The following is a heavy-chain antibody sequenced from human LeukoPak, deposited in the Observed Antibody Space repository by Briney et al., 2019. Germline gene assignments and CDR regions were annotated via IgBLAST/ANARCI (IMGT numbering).Heavy chain of an antibody. CDR1: GITFSAYW. J-gene: IGHJ3*01. Sequence: GGSLRLSCAASGITFSAYWMHWVRQAPGKGLVWVSRVKGGGTSTTYADLVKGRFTISRDNAKNTIYLQMNSLRSDDTAVYYCATGLIRAYEFWGQGTMLTVSS. CDR3: ATGLIRAYEF. CDR2: VKGGGTST. V-gene: IGHV3-74*03. D-gene: IGHD3/OR15-3a*01.